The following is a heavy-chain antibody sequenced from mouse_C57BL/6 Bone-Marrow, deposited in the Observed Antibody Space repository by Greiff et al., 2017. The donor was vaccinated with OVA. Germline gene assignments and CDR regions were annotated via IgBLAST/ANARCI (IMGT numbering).Heavy chain of an antibody. D-gene: IGHD1-1*01. V-gene: IGHV1-15*01. CDR1: GYTFTDYE. Sequence: VQLQQSGAELVRPGASVTLSCKASGYTFTDYEMHWVKQTPVHGLEWIGAIDPETGGTAYNQKFKGKAILTADKSSSTAYMALRSLTSEDSAVYYCTRDYYGSRDSYYYAMGDWGHGTSVTVSS. J-gene: IGHJ4*01. CDR3: TRDYYGSRDSYYYAMGD. CDR2: IDPETGGT.